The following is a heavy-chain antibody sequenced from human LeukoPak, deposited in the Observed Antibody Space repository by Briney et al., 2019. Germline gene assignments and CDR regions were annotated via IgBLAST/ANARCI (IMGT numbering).Heavy chain of an antibody. CDR1: GDSVSSNSAA. Sequence: SQTPSLTCAISGDSVSSNSAAWNWIRQSPSRGLEWLGRTYYRSKWYNDYAVSVKSRITINPDTSKNQFSLQLNSVTPEDTAVYYCASGGGNVIPFDYWGQGTLVTVSS. D-gene: IGHD1-1*01. V-gene: IGHV6-1*01. J-gene: IGHJ4*02. CDR3: ASGGGNVIPFDY. CDR2: TYYRSKWYN.